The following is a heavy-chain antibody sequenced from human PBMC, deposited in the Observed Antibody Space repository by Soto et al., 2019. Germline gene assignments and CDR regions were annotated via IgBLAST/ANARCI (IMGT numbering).Heavy chain of an antibody. Sequence: SQTLSLTCAISGDSVSSNSAAWNWIRQSPSRGLEWLGRTYYRSKWYNDYAVSVKSRITINPDTSKNQFSLQLNSVTPEDTAVYYCASRGYCSSTSCYTYAFDIWGQGTMVTVSS. V-gene: IGHV6-1*01. CDR3: ASRGYCSSTSCYTYAFDI. J-gene: IGHJ3*02. CDR2: TYYRSKWYN. D-gene: IGHD2-2*02. CDR1: GDSVSSNSAA.